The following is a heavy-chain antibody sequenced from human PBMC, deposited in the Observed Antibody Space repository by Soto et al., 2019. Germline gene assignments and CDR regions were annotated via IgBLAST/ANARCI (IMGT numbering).Heavy chain of an antibody. CDR1: GFTFDDYA. J-gene: IGHJ6*02. V-gene: IGHV3-9*01. CDR3: VKDMAPITMVRVVIKSLGYYKYVMYV. D-gene: IGHD3-10*01. Sequence: EVQLVESGGGLVQPGGSLRLSCAASGFTFDDYAIHWVRQAPGKGLEWVSGVSWNTGIIGYADSVKGPFTISRDNAKNYLYLQMNSLRAEDTGLYYCVKDMAPITMVRVVIKSLGYYKYVMYVWCQGTTVTVSS. CDR2: VSWNTGII.